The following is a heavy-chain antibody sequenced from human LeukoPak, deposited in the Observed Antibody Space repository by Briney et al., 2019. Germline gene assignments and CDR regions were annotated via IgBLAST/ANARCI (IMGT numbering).Heavy chain of an antibody. D-gene: IGHD2-2*01. Sequence: GASVKVSCKASGNTFTSYYMHWVRQARGQGLEWMGIINPSGGSTSYAQKFQGRVTMTRDTSTSTVYMELSSLRSEDTAVYYCARAYCSSNTSCARGWYFDLWGRGTLVTVSS. CDR1: GNTFTSYY. CDR2: INPSGGST. J-gene: IGHJ2*01. V-gene: IGHV1-46*01. CDR3: ARAYCSSNTSCARGWYFDL.